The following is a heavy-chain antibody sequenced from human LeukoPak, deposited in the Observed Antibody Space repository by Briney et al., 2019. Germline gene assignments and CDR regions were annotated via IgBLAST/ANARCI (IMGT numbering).Heavy chain of an antibody. CDR3: AKGQMATDYYSDMDV. V-gene: IGHV3-30-3*01. CDR1: GFTFSSYA. D-gene: IGHD5-24*01. J-gene: IGHJ6*02. CDR2: ISYDGSNK. Sequence: PGGSLRLSCAASGFTFSSYAMHWVRQAPGKGLEWVAVISYDGSNKYYADSVKGRFTISRDNSKNTLYLQMNSLRAEDTAVYYCAKGQMATDYYSDMDVWGQGTTVTVSS.